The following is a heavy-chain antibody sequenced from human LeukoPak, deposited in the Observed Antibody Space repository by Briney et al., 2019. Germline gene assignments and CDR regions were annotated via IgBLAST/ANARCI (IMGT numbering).Heavy chain of an antibody. V-gene: IGHV3-66*02. Sequence: GGSLRLSCAASGFTVSSNYMSWVRQAPGKGLEWVSVIYSGGSTYYADSVKGRFTNSRDNSKNTLYLQMNSLRAEDTAVYYCATSFLDTALFDYWGQGTLVTVSS. D-gene: IGHD5-18*01. CDR1: GFTVSSNY. J-gene: IGHJ4*02. CDR2: IYSGGST. CDR3: ATSFLDTALFDY.